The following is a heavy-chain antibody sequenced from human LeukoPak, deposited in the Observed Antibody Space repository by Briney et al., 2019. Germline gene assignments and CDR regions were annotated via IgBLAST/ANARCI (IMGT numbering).Heavy chain of an antibody. V-gene: IGHV3-7*01. CDR2: IKEDGSET. J-gene: IGHJ4*02. D-gene: IGHD5-24*01. CDR1: GFTFKKYW. Sequence: GGSLRLSCAASGFTFKKYWMNWVRQVPGKGLECLANIKEDGSETYYADSVKGRFTISRDNPKNSLFLQINSLRVEDTAVYYCARETPRRGETRDGYRWGQGTVVTVSS. CDR3: ARETPRRGETRDGYR.